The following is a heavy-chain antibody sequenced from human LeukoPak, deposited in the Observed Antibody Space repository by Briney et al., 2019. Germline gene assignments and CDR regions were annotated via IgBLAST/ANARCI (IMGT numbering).Heavy chain of an antibody. Sequence: PSETLSLTCAVYGGSFSGYYWSWIRQPPGKGLEWIGEINHSGSTNYNPSLKSRVTISVDTSKNQFSLKLSSVTAADTAVYYCARDCSGGSCYSTHYYYYYYMDVWGKGTTVTVSS. J-gene: IGHJ6*03. V-gene: IGHV4-34*01. CDR2: INHSGST. CDR3: ARDCSGGSCYSTHYYYYYYMDV. CDR1: GGSFSGYY. D-gene: IGHD2-15*01.